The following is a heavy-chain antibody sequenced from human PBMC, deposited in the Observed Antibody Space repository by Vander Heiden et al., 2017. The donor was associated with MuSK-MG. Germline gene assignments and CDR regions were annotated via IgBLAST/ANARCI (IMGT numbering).Heavy chain of an antibody. Sequence: QVQLVQPGAEVKKPGASVKVSCKASGYTFTSYGISWVRQAPGQGLEWMGWISAYNGNTNYAQKLQGRVTMTTDTSTSTAYMELRSLRSDDTAVYYCARLYYDFWSGYYDGWFDPWGQGTLVTVSS. V-gene: IGHV1-18*01. D-gene: IGHD3-3*01. J-gene: IGHJ5*02. CDR3: ARLYYDFWSGYYDGWFDP. CDR1: GYTFTSYG. CDR2: ISAYNGNT.